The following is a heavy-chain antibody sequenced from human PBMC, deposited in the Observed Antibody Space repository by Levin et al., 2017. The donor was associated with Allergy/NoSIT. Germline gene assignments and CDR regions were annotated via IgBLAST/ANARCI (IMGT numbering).Heavy chain of an antibody. V-gene: IGHV3-72*01. CDR2: TRNKANSYTT. D-gene: IGHD5-12*01. CDR1: GFIFSDHY. J-gene: IGHJ3*02. Sequence: SGGSLRLSCAASGFIFSDHYMDWVRQAPGKGLEWVGRTRNKANSYTTEYAASVKGRFTVSRDDSKSSLYLQMNSLKTEDTAVYYCARRIVTTGGSETFDIWGQGTMVTVSS. CDR3: ARRIVTTGGSETFDI.